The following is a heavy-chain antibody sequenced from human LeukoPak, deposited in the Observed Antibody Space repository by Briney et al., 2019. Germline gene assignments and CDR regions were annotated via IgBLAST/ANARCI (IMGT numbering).Heavy chain of an antibody. CDR3: ARDLYYYGSGSYYTPSFDY. Sequence: RGSLRLSCAASGFTFSSYEINWVRQAPGKGLEWVSYISSSGSTIYYADSVKGRFTISRDNAKNSLYLQMNSLRAEDTAVYYCARDLYYYGSGSYYTPSFDYWGQGALVTVSS. D-gene: IGHD3-10*01. CDR1: GFTFSSYE. J-gene: IGHJ4*02. V-gene: IGHV3-48*03. CDR2: ISSSGSTI.